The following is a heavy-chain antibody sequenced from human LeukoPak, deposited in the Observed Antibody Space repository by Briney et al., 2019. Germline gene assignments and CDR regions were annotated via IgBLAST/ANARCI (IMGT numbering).Heavy chain of an antibody. CDR3: ATDYDFWSGSPGFDY. CDR1: GFTFDDYA. J-gene: IGHJ4*02. CDR2: ISWNSGSI. D-gene: IGHD3-3*01. Sequence: PGGSLRLSCAASGFTFDDYAMHWVRQAPGKGLEWVSGISWNSGSIGYADSVKGRFTISRDNAKNTLYLQMNSLRAEDTAVYYCATDYDFWSGSPGFDYWGQGTLVTVSS. V-gene: IGHV3-9*01.